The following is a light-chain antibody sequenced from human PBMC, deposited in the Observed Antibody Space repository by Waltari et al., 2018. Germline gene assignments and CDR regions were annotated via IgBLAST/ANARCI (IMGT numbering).Light chain of an antibody. V-gene: IGLV2-14*03. CDR1: SSDVGPYIH. J-gene: IGLJ3*02. CDR2: NVS. CDR3: SSYTTSGTWV. Sequence: QSALTQPASVSGSPGQSTTISCTGTSSDVGPYIHSSWYQQRPGKAPKLIIHNVSNRPSGVSNRFSGSKSANTASLTISGLQAEDEADYYCSSYTTSGTWVFGGGTKVTVL.